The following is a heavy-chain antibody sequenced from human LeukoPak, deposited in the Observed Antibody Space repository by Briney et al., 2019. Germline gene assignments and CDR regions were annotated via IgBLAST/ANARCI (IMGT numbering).Heavy chain of an antibody. D-gene: IGHD6-13*01. CDR1: GFTFSDYY. CDR3: ARLYSSSWSYFDY. CDR2: ISSSSSYT. J-gene: IGHJ4*02. Sequence: GGSLRLSCAASGFTFSDYYMSWIRQAPGKGLEWVSYISSSSSYTNYADSVKGRFTISRDNAKNSLHLQMNSLRAEDTAVYYCARLYSSSWSYFDYWGQGTLVTVSP. V-gene: IGHV3-11*06.